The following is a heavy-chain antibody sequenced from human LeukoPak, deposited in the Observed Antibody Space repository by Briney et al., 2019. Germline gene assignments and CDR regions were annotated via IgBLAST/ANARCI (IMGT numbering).Heavy chain of an antibody. V-gene: IGHV3-74*01. J-gene: IGHJ6*02. CDR3: ARGPQRGAAANYYGMDV. Sequence: GGSLRLSCAASGFTLNNYWMHWVRQAPGEGLVWVSRINRDGGTTTYADCVKGRFTISGDNTKSTLYLQMNSLTSEDTAVYYCARGPQRGAAANYYGMDVWGQGTTVTVSS. CDR2: INRDGGTT. D-gene: IGHD2-2*01. CDR1: GFTLNNYW.